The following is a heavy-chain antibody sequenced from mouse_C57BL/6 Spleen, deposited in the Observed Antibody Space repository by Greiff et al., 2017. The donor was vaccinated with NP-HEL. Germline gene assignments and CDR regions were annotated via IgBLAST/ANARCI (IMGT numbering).Heavy chain of an antibody. J-gene: IGHJ1*03. CDR1: GYTFTSYG. CDR3: AREGYYDYWYFDV. D-gene: IGHD2-4*01. CDR2: IYPRSGNT. V-gene: IGHV1-81*01. Sequence: VQLQHSGAELARPGASVKLSCKASGYTFTSYGISWVKQRTGQGLEWIGEIYPRSGNTYYNEKFKGKATLTADKSSSTAYMELRSLTSEDSAVYFCAREGYYDYWYFDVWGTGTTVTVSS.